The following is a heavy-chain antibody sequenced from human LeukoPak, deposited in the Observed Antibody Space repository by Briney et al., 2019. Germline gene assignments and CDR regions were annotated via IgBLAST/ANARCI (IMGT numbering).Heavy chain of an antibody. CDR3: AKWDYYDSSGYYSDAFDI. CDR1: GFTFSSYG. CDR2: ISGSGGST. D-gene: IGHD3-22*01. Sequence: GGSLRLSCVASGFTFSSYGMSWVRQAPGKGLEWVSAISGSGGSTYYADSVKGRFTISRDNSKNTLYLQMNSLRAEDTAVYYCAKWDYYDSSGYYSDAFDIWGQGTMVTVSS. V-gene: IGHV3-23*01. J-gene: IGHJ3*02.